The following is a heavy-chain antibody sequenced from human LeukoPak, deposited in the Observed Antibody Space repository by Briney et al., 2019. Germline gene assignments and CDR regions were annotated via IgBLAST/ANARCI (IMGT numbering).Heavy chain of an antibody. J-gene: IGHJ4*02. CDR1: GFIVSNNF. CDR2: IYSSSRT. V-gene: IGHV3-53*01. Sequence: GGSLRVSCAASGFIVSNNFMTWVRQAPGKGLEWVSVIYSSSRTYYADSVKGRFTISRDISKNTVSLQMNSLRAEDTAVYYCATTVVTGGVVDYWGQGTLVTVSS. D-gene: IGHD4-23*01. CDR3: ATTVVTGGVVDY.